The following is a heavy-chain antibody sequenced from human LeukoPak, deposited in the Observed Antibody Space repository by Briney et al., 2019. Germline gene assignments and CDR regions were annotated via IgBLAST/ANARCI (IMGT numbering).Heavy chain of an antibody. CDR2: ISAYNGNT. Sequence: ASVKVSCKAYGYTFTNYGISWVRQAPGQGLEWTGWISAYNGNTDYAQKFQGRVTMTIDTSTSTAYMELRSLKSDDTAVYYCARVEAYCTRTSCHDYWGLGTLVTVSS. CDR1: GYTFTNYG. D-gene: IGHD2-2*01. J-gene: IGHJ4*02. CDR3: ARVEAYCTRTSCHDY. V-gene: IGHV1-18*01.